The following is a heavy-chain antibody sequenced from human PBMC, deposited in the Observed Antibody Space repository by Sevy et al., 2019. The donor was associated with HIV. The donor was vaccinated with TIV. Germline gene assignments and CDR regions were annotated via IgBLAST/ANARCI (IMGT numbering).Heavy chain of an antibody. CDR1: GGSISSLNYY. J-gene: IGHJ3*01. CDR2: ISYSGRT. V-gene: IGHV4-31*03. CDR3: ARANAYLTSDAFDL. D-gene: IGHD1-26*01. Sequence: SETLSLTCTVSGGSISSLNYYWSWIRQHPGKGLEWIGYISYSGRTSYNPSLKSRLTISLDTSKNQFSLRLSSVTAADTALFYCARANAYLTSDAFDLWGQGTMVIVSS.